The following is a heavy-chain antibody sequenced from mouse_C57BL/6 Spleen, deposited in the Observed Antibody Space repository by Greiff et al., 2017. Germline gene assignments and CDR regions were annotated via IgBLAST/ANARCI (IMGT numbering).Heavy chain of an antibody. Sequence: VQLQQSGPELVKPGASVKISCKASGYAFSSSWMNWVKQRPGKGLEWIGRIYPGDGDTNYNGKFKGKATLTADKSSSTAYMQRSSLTSEDSAVYFCARSFITTVVATEYFDVWGTGTTVTVSS. CDR1: GYAFSSSW. CDR3: ARSFITTVVATEYFDV. CDR2: IYPGDGDT. D-gene: IGHD1-1*01. V-gene: IGHV1-82*01. J-gene: IGHJ1*03.